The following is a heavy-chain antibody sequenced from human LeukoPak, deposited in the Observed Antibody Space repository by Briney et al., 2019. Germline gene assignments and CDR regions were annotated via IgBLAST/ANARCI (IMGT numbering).Heavy chain of an antibody. J-gene: IGHJ4*02. CDR3: ARALRYFDWLLPFDY. Sequence: GGSLRLSCAASEFTFSKFPMGWVRQAPGRGLEWVSAISASGDVTFHADSVRGRFTISRDNSKNTLYLQMNSLRAEDTAVYYCARALRYFDWLLPFDYWGQGTLVTVSS. CDR1: EFTFSKFP. V-gene: IGHV3-23*01. CDR2: ISASGDVT. D-gene: IGHD3-9*01.